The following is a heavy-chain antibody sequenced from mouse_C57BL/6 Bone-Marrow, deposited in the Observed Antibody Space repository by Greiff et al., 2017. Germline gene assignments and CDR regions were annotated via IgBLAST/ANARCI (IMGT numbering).Heavy chain of an antibody. J-gene: IGHJ3*01. Sequence: QVQLKESGAELVRPGASVKLSCKASGYTFTDYYINWVKQRPGQGLEWIARFYPGSGNTYYNEKFKGKATLTAEKSSSTAYMQLSSLTSEDSAVYFCAREGDWDLFAYWGQGTLVTVSA. V-gene: IGHV1-76*01. CDR1: GYTFTDYY. CDR2: FYPGSGNT. CDR3: AREGDWDLFAY. D-gene: IGHD4-1*01.